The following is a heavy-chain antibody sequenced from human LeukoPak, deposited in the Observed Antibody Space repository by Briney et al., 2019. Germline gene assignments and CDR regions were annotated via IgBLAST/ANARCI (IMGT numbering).Heavy chain of an antibody. J-gene: IGHJ6*03. CDR2: ISAYNGNT. D-gene: IGHD6-13*01. V-gene: IGHV1-18*01. CDR1: GYTFASYG. CDR3: ARVGDSSSWFSYYYYYMDV. Sequence: GASVKVSCKASGYTFASYGISWVRQAPGQGLEWMGWISAYNGNTNYAQKLQGRVTMTTDTSTSTAYMELRSLRSDDTAVYYCARVGDSSSWFSYYYYYMDVWGKGTTVTISS.